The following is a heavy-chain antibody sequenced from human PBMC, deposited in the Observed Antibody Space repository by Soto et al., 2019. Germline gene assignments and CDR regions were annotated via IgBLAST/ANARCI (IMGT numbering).Heavy chain of an antibody. Sequence: QVVQSGAEVRKPGASVKVSCKASGYSFTTYYIHWFRQAPGQGLEWMAIINPNGGSTNYAQKFLGRVTVTRDMSASTVYMELRSLSSDDTAVYYCGGFCSSGGCPPGPWNWGRGTMVTVSS. D-gene: IGHD2-15*01. CDR1: GYSFTTYY. J-gene: IGHJ3*01. V-gene: IGHV1-46*01. CDR2: INPNGGST. CDR3: GGFCSSGGCPPGPWN.